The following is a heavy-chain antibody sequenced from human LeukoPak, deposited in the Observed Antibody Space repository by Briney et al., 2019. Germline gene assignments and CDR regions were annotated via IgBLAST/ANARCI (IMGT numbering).Heavy chain of an antibody. CDR3: AKQVGYYYDSWSSILDY. D-gene: IGHD3-10*01. J-gene: IGHJ4*02. Sequence: RTGGSLRLSCAASGFTFSSYGMHWVRQAPGKGLEWVAVISYDGSNKYYADSVKGRFTISRDNSKNTLYLEMNSLRAEDTAVHYCAKQVGYYYDSWSSILDYWGQGTLVTVSS. CDR1: GFTFSSYG. V-gene: IGHV3-30*18. CDR2: ISYDGSNK.